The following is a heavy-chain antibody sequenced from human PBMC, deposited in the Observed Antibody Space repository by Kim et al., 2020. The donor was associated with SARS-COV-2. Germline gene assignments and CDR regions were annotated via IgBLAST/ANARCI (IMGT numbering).Heavy chain of an antibody. CDR3: ARDGREMPTEGDY. V-gene: IGHV1-18*04. D-gene: IGHD4-4*01. CDR1: GYTFTSHG. Sequence: ASVKVSCKASGYTFTSHGFNWVRQAPGQGLEWMGWISAYHGKTKYAQTFRVRVSMTTDTSTRTAYMELRSLTSDDTAVYYCARDGREMPTEGDYWGQGTLVTVSS. CDR2: ISAYHGKT. J-gene: IGHJ4*02.